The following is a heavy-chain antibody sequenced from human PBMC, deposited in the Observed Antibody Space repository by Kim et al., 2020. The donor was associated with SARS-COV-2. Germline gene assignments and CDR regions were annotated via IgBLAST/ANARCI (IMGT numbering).Heavy chain of an antibody. V-gene: IGHV3-23*01. CDR3: AKGTVAGTPYYYYGMDV. Sequence: GGSLRLSCAASGFTFSSYAMSWVRQAPGKGLEWVSAISGSGGSTYYADSVKGRFTISRDNSKNTLYLQMNSLRAEDTAVYYCAKGTVAGTPYYYYGMDVWGQGTTVTVSS. D-gene: IGHD6-19*01. CDR2: ISGSGGST. CDR1: GFTFSSYA. J-gene: IGHJ6*02.